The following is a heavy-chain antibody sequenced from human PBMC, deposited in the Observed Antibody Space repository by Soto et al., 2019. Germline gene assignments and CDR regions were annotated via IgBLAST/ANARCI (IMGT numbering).Heavy chain of an antibody. V-gene: IGHV3-11*01. J-gene: IGHJ6*02. CDR3: ARDHVWGYAFWSGYYKGPDYYYGMGV. D-gene: IGHD3-3*01. Sequence: PGGSLRLSCAASGFTFSDYYMSWIRQAPGKGLEWVSYISSSGSTIYYADSVKGRFTISRDNAKNSLYLQMNSLRAEDTAVYYCARDHVWGYAFWSGYYKGPDYYYGMGVWGQGPTVTVYS. CDR1: GFTFSDYY. CDR2: ISSSGSTI.